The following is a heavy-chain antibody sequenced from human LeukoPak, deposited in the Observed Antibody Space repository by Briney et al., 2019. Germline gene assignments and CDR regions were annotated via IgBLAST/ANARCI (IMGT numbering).Heavy chain of an antibody. CDR1: GYSINSGYF. V-gene: IGHV4-38-2*01. J-gene: IGHJ6*03. CDR3: ASKPTVIKSVYMDV. Sequence: SETLSLTCGVSGYSINSGYFWGWMRQPPGKGLEWIGSIYSTGSTYYNPSLNSRVTISTDPSKNQFSLKLTSVTAADTATYYCASKPTVIKSVYMDVWGKGTTVTVSS. D-gene: IGHD4-17*01. CDR2: IYSTGST.